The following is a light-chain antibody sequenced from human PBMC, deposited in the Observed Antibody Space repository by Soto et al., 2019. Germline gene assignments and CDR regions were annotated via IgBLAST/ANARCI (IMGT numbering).Light chain of an antibody. CDR2: WAS. CDR3: QQYYSTPHT. Sequence: DIVMTQSPDSLAVSLGERATINCKSSQTVLYSSNNKNYLAWYLQKPGQPPKLLIYWASTRESGVPDRFSGSGSGTDFTLTISSLHAEDVAVYYCQQYYSTPHTFGQGTKLEIK. V-gene: IGKV4-1*01. CDR1: QTVLYSSNNKNY. J-gene: IGKJ2*01.